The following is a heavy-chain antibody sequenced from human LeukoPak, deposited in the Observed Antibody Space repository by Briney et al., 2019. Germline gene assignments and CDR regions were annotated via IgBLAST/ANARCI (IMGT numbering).Heavy chain of an antibody. CDR1: GYTFTAYD. CDR3: ARGGCSGGTCYSYFDY. CDR2: INPNSGGT. Sequence: GAPVKVSCKASGYTFTAYDMHWVRQAPGQGLEWMGWINPNSGGTNYAQKFQGRVTMTRDTSISTAYMELSRLRSGDTAVYYCARGGCSGGTCYSYFDYWGQGTLVTVSS. D-gene: IGHD2-15*01. V-gene: IGHV1-2*02. J-gene: IGHJ4*02.